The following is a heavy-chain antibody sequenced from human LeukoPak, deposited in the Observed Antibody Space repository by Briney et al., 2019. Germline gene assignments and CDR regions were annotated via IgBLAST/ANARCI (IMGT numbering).Heavy chain of an antibody. CDR1: GGSITGYY. D-gene: IGHD6-25*01. CDR2: IYYSGST. J-gene: IGHJ2*01. Sequence: PSETLSLTCTVSGGSITGYYWSWIRQPPGKGLEWIGYIYYSGSTNYNPYLKSRVTISVDTAENHFSLNLNSVTAADTAVYFCAREPSGLPYFDLWGRGTLVTVS. V-gene: IGHV4-59*12. CDR3: AREPSGLPYFDL.